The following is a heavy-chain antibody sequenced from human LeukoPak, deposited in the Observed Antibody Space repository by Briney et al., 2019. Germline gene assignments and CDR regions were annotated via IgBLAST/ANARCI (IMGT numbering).Heavy chain of an antibody. J-gene: IGHJ4*02. D-gene: IGHD1-26*01. CDR1: GGSISSTNW. Sequence: PSGTLSLTCGVSGGSISSTNWWSWVRQPPGQGLEWIGEISLSGVTNYNPSLKSRVTMSLDRSKNHLSLTLTSVTPSDTAVYYCSGESGAFSPFGYWGQGTLVTVSS. CDR3: SGESGAFSPFGY. CDR2: ISLSGVT. V-gene: IGHV4-4*02.